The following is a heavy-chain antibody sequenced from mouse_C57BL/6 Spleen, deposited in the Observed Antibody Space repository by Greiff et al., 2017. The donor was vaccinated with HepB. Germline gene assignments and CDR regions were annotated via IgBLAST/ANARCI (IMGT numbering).Heavy chain of an antibody. D-gene: IGHD2-5*01. J-gene: IGHJ3*01. CDR2: IDPSDSYT. V-gene: IGHV1-50*01. CDR1: GYTFTSYW. Sequence: VQLQQPGAELVKPGASVKLSCKASGYTFTSYWMQWVKQRPGQGLEWIGEIDPSDSYTNYNQKFKGKATLTVDTSSSTAYMQLSSLTSEDSAVYYCARTSYYSNDAWFAYWGQGTLVTVSA. CDR3: ARTSYYSNDAWFAY.